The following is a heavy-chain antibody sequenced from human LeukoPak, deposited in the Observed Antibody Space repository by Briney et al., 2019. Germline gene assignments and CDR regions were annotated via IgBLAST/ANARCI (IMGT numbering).Heavy chain of an antibody. CDR3: AKGKYSSSRGYFDY. CDR1: GFTFSSYA. CDR2: ISGSGDST. V-gene: IGHV3-23*01. Sequence: GGSLRLSCAASGFTFSSYAMSWVRQAPGKGLEWVSAISGSGDSTYYADSVKGRFTISRDNSKNTLYLQMNSLRAEDTAVYYCAKGKYSSSRGYFDYWGQGTLVTVSS. J-gene: IGHJ4*02. D-gene: IGHD6-6*01.